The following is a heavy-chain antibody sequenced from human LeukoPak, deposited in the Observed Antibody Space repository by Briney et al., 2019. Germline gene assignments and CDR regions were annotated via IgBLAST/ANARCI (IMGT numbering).Heavy chain of an antibody. Sequence: SETLSLTCTVSGGSISSYYWSWLRQPPGKGLEWIGYIYYSGSTNYNPSLKSRVTISVDTSKNQFSLKLSSVTAADTAVYYCARHSDAFDIWGQGTMVTVSS. CDR1: GGSISSYY. CDR2: IYYSGST. CDR3: ARHSDAFDI. V-gene: IGHV4-59*08. J-gene: IGHJ3*02.